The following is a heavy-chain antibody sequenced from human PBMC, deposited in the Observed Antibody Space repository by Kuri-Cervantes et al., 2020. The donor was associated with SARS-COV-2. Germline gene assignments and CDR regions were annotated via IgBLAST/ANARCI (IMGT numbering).Heavy chain of an antibody. D-gene: IGHD3-3*01. CDR1: GYTFTSYD. V-gene: IGHV1-8*03. CDR3: ARVVTYYDSWSGYYTNAFEI. Sequence: ASVKVSCKASGYTFTSYDINWVRQATGQGLEWMGWMNPNSGNTGYAQKFQGRVTITRNTSISTAYMELSSLRSEDTAVYYCARVVTYYDSWSGYYTNAFEIWGQGTMVTVSS. CDR2: MNPNSGNT. J-gene: IGHJ3*02.